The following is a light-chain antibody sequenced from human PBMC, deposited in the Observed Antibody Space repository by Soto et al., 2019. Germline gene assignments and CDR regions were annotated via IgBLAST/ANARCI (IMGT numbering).Light chain of an antibody. V-gene: IGKV1-27*01. CDR1: QDIRHF. CDR2: AAS. Sequence: DIQMTQSPTSLSASVGDRVTITCRASQDIRHFVAWYQQKPGKAPKLLIYAASTLQSGVPSRFSGSGSGTDFTLTINSLHPEDVATYSCQKYSSVPVFGPGTKVEI. CDR3: QKYSSVPV. J-gene: IGKJ3*01.